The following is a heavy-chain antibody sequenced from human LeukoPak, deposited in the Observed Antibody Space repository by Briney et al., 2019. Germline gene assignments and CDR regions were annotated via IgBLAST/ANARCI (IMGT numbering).Heavy chain of an antibody. D-gene: IGHD4-23*01. J-gene: IGHJ4*02. Sequence: HPGGTLSLSCAASGFTVSSNYMSWVRQAPGQGLEWVSVIDSGGSTYYEDSLKRRFTISIDNSTNTLYLQMNSLRAADTAVYYCAREYGGSSPFDCWGEGTLVTVSS. CDR3: AREYGGSSPFDC. CDR2: IDSGGST. V-gene: IGHV3-66*01. CDR1: GFTVSSNY.